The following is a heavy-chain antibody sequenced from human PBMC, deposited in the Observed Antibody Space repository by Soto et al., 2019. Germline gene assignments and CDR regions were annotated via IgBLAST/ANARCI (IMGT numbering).Heavy chain of an antibody. D-gene: IGHD2-15*01. CDR3: ARGGSSPPNWFDP. CDR2: ISSSSSTI. Sequence: ESGGGLVQPGGSLRLSCAASGFTFSSYSMNWVRQAPGKGLEWVSYISSSSSTIYYADSVKGRFTISRDNAKNSLYLQMNSLRAEDTAVYYCARGGSSPPNWFDPWGQGTLVTVSS. CDR1: GFTFSSYS. J-gene: IGHJ5*02. V-gene: IGHV3-48*01.